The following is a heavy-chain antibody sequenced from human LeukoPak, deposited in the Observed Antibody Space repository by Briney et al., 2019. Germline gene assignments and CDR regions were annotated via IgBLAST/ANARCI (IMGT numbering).Heavy chain of an antibody. J-gene: IGHJ4*02. D-gene: IGHD2-2*01. CDR3: ARSPVVVPAAIDY. CDR2: IYTSGST. V-gene: IGHV4-4*07. Sequence: SETLSLTCTDSDGSISIYYWSWIRQPAGKGLEWIGRIYTSGSTNYNPSLKSRVTISVDKSKSQFSLKLSSVTAADTAVYYCARSPVVVPAAIDYWGQGTLVTVSS. CDR1: DGSISIYY.